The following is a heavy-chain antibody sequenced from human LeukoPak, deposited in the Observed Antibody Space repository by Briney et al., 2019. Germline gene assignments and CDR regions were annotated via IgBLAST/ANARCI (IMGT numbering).Heavy chain of an antibody. J-gene: IGHJ4*02. CDR3: ATTNNWGSGY. Sequence: KPSETLSLTCTGSGGSISSSSYYWGWIRQPPGKGLEWIGSIYYSGSTYYNPSLKSRVTISVDTSKNQFSLKLSSVTAADTAVYYCATTNNWGSGYWGQGTLVTVSS. D-gene: IGHD7-27*01. CDR2: IYYSGST. V-gene: IGHV4-39*01. CDR1: GGSISSSSYY.